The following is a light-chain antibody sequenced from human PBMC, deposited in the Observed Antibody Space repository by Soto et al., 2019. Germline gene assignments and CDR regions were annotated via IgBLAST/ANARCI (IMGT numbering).Light chain of an antibody. CDR1: QSVSSSY. J-gene: IGKJ4*01. V-gene: IGKV3-20*01. CDR2: GAS. Sequence: ENVLTQSPGTLSLSPGERATLSCRASQSVSSSYLAWYQQKPGQAPRLLIYGASSRATGIPDRFSGSGSGTDFTLTINRLEPEDFAVYYCQQYGSSPITFGGGTKVEIK. CDR3: QQYGSSPIT.